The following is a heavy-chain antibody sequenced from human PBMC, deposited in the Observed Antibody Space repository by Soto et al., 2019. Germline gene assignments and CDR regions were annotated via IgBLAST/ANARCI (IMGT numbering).Heavy chain of an antibody. Sequence: ASVKVSCKAPGGTFSSYAISWVRQAPGQGLEWMGGIIPIFGTANYAQKFQGRVTITADESTSTAYMELSSLRSEDTAVYYCASRGAAAGTYPFDYWGQGTLVTVSS. CDR2: IIPIFGTA. CDR3: ASRGAAAGTYPFDY. J-gene: IGHJ4*02. V-gene: IGHV1-69*13. CDR1: GGTFSSYA. D-gene: IGHD6-13*01.